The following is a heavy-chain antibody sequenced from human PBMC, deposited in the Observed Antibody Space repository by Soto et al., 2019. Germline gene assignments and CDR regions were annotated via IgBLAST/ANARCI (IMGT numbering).Heavy chain of an antibody. CDR2: IYYSGST. CDR3: ARRSDGNPFGY. CDR1: GGSISSSSYY. Sequence: QLKLQESGPGLVKPSETLSLTCTVSGGSISSSSYYWGWIRQPPGKGLEWIGIIYYSGSTYYNPSPKSRVTISVDTSKNQFSLKLSSVTSAESAVYSCARRSDGNPFGYWGQGTLVTVSS. J-gene: IGHJ4*02. V-gene: IGHV4-39*01.